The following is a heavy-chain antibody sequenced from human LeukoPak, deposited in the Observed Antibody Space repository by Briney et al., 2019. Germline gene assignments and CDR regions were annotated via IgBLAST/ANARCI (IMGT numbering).Heavy chain of an antibody. CDR2: IHPSGTT. CDR1: GGSLTITSYY. D-gene: IGHD1-1*01. V-gene: IGHV4-31*03. Sequence: SSQTLSLTCSVSGGSLTITSYYWTWIRHHPEKGLEWIGYIHPSGTTYYNPSLQSRVTMSLDTSQNLFSLKLTSVTAADTAMYYCARGQDPFKTGYWGRGTLVTVSS. J-gene: IGHJ4*02. CDR3: ARGQDPFKTGY.